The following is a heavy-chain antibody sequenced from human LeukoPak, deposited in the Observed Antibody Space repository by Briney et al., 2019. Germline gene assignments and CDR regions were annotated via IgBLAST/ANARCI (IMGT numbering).Heavy chain of an antibody. V-gene: IGHV4-34*01. J-gene: IGHJ4*02. CDR3: ARPGTVGATTFDY. CDR2: INHSGSS. CDR1: GGSITDYF. Sequence: ASETLSLTCALSGGSITDYFYNWVRQPPGKGLEWIGEINHSGSSTYNPSLKSRVTISVDTSKNQFSLKLSSVTAADTAVYYCARPGTVGATTFDYWGQGTLVTVSS. D-gene: IGHD1-26*01.